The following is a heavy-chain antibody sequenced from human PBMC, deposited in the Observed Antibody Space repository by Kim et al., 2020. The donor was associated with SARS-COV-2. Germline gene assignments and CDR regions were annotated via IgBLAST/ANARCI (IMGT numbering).Heavy chain of an antibody. V-gene: IGHV1-24*01. D-gene: IGHD2-2*01. Sequence: ASVKVSCKVSGYTLTELSMHWVRQAPGKGLEWMGGFDPEDGETIYAQKFQGRVTMTEDTSTDTAYMELSSLRSEDTAVYYCATGVYGYCSSTSCPDAFDIWGQGTMVTVSS. CDR1: GYTLTELS. CDR3: ATGVYGYCSSTSCPDAFDI. J-gene: IGHJ3*02. CDR2: FDPEDGET.